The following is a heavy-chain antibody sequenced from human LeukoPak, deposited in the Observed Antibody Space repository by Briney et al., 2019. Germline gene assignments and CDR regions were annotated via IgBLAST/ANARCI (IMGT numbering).Heavy chain of an antibody. D-gene: IGHD6-13*01. CDR1: GGSISSYY. CDR2: IYYSGST. J-gene: IGHJ4*02. CDR3: ARRGGSSSFFRY. V-gene: IGHV4-59*01. Sequence: PSETLSLTCTVSGGSISSYYWSWIRQPPGKGLEWIGYIYYSGSTNYNPSLKSRVTISVDTSKNQFSLKLSSVTAADTAVYYCARRGGSSSFFRYGGKEPLVTVPS.